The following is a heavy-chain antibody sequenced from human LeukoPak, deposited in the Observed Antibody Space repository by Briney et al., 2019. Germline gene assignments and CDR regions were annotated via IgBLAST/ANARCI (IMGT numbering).Heavy chain of an antibody. CDR2: ISAYNGNT. Sequence: ASVKVSCKASGGTFNSYGISWVRQAPGQGLEWMGWISAYNGNTNYAQKLQGRVTMTTDTSTSTAYMELRSLRSDDTAVYYCARVESGGGYFDYWGQGTLVTVSS. CDR1: GGTFNSYG. V-gene: IGHV1-18*01. D-gene: IGHD2-15*01. CDR3: ARVESGGGYFDY. J-gene: IGHJ4*02.